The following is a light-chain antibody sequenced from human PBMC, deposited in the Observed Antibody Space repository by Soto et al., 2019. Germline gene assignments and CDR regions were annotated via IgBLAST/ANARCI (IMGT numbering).Light chain of an antibody. CDR3: QQSYSAPR. V-gene: IGKV1-39*01. J-gene: IGKJ4*01. CDR1: QSISSY. CDR2: AAS. Sequence: DIQMTQSPSSLSASVGDRVSITCRASQSISSYLNWYQQKPGKAPKLLIYAASSLQSGVPSRFSGSGSGTDFTLTISSLQPEDFATYYCQQSYSAPRFGGGTKVESK.